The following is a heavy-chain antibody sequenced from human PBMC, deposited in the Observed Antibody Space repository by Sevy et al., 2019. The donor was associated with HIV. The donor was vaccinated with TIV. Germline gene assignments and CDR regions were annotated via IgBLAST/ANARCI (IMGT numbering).Heavy chain of an antibody. CDR2: INQDGSQK. CDR1: GFTFSTYW. CDR3: AREFDGGPDY. J-gene: IGHJ4*02. V-gene: IGHV3-7*01. D-gene: IGHD3-9*01. Sequence: GGSLRFSCGASGFTFSTYWMSWVRQAPGKGLEWVANINQDGSQKYYVDSVKGRFTISKDNAKNSLYLQMSSLRAEDTAVYYCAREFDGGPDYWGQGTLVTVSS.